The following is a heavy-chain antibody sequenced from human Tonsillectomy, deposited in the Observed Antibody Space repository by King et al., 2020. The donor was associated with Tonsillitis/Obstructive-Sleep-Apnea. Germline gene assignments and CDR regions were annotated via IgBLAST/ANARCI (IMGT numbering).Heavy chain of an antibody. CDR3: AKAGGYDGGWFDP. CDR2: ISWNSGSI. J-gene: IGHJ5*02. Sequence: VQLVESGGGLLQPGRSLRLSCAASGFTFDDYAMHWVRQAPGKGLEWVSGISWNSGSIDYADSVKGRFTISRDNAKNSLYLQMNSLRAEDTALYYCAKAGGYDGGWFDPWGQGTLVTVSS. CDR1: GFTFDDYA. V-gene: IGHV3-9*01. D-gene: IGHD5-12*01.